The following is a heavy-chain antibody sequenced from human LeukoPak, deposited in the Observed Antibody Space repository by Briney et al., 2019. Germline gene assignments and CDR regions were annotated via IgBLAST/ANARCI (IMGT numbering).Heavy chain of an antibody. CDR1: GYSFTNYA. Sequence: ASVKGSGKASGYSFTNYAMNWVGQAPGQWLDWIGWIHPSTGNPTYAQGFTGRFVCSLDTSFSRTYLQISSLKAEATAVYFCARAFQSLGGLSLPDYWGQGTLLTVSS. D-gene: IGHD3-16*02. CDR3: ARAFQSLGGLSLPDY. J-gene: IGHJ4*02. CDR2: IHPSTGNP. V-gene: IGHV7-4-1*02.